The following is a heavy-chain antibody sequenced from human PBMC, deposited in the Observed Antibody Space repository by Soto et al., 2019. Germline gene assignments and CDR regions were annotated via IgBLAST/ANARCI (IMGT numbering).Heavy chain of an antibody. D-gene: IGHD6-19*01. CDR1: GGSVSSTNYY. V-gene: IGHV4-61*01. Sequence: SETLSLTCTVSGGSVSSTNYYWSWIRQPPGQGLEWIGYIYHSGNTNYNPSLKSRVTISVDTSKNQFSLKLSSVTAAGTAVYYCARASSSSGWSLDYWGQGTLVTVSS. CDR2: IYHSGNT. CDR3: ARASSSSGWSLDY. J-gene: IGHJ4*02.